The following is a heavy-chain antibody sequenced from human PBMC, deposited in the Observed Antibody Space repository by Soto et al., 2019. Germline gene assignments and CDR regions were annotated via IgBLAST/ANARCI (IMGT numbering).Heavy chain of an antibody. V-gene: IGHV1-2*02. D-gene: IGHD6-6*01. CDR3: AKDLTRQLAYWLDP. CDR2: INAHSGGT. Sequence: QEQLVQSGAAVKKPGASVKVSCKASGFSFTGYYIHWLRQAPGQGLGWMGWINAHSGGTEYAQKFQGRVTLTRDTSISTAYMTLRSLRSDDTAIYYCAKDLTRQLAYWLDPWGQGTQVTVSS. J-gene: IGHJ5*02. CDR1: GFSFTGYY.